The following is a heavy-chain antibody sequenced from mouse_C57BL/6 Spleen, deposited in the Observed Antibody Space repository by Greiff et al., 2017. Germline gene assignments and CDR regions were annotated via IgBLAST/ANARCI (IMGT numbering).Heavy chain of an antibody. CDR1: GYTFTSYW. CDR2: IYPGSGST. J-gene: IGHJ2*01. D-gene: IGHD1-1*01. CDR3: ARFYGSSYDYFDY. Sequence: VQLQQPGAELVKPGASVTMSCKASGYTFTSYWITWVKQRPGQGLEWIGDIYPGSGSTNYNEKFKSKATLTVDTSSSTAYMQLSSLTSEDSAVYYCARFYGSSYDYFDYWGQGTTLTVSS. V-gene: IGHV1-55*01.